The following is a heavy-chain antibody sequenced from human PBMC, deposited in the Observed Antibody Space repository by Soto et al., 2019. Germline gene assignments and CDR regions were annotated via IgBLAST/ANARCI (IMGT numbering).Heavy chain of an antibody. CDR1: GFTFSDYN. J-gene: IGHJ5*02. CDR2: ISGRSNTI. D-gene: IGHD6-19*01. V-gene: IGHV3-48*01. Sequence: PGGSLRLSCVASGFTFSDYNMNWVRQAPGEGLEWVSFISGRSNTIYYADSVKGRFTISRDNAKNSLYLLMNSLRAEDTAVYYSARALEAVADWFWFDPWGQGTLVTVSS. CDR3: ARALEAVADWFWFDP.